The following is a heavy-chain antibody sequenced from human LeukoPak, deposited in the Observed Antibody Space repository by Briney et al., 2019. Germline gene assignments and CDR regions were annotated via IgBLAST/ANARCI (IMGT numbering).Heavy chain of an antibody. CDR2: IHSRGSTT. V-gene: IGHV3-23*05. CDR1: GFIFSSYA. D-gene: IGHD6-19*01. CDR3: AKSWAAVSGLGVDY. Sequence: GGSLRLSCAASGFIFSSYAMIWVRQAPGKGLEWVSTIHSRGSTTYYADSVKGRFTISRDNSKNTLYLQMNGLRAEDTAVYYCAKSWAAVSGLGVDYWGQGILVTVSS. J-gene: IGHJ4*02.